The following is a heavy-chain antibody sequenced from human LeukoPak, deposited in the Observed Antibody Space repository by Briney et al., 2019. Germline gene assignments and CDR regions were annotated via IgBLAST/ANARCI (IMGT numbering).Heavy chain of an antibody. CDR1: GFTFSSYA. V-gene: IGHV3-48*03. Sequence: PGGSLRLSCAASGFTFSSYAMNWVRQAPGKGLEWVSYINTNGETKYYADSVKGRFTISRDNAKNSLNLQMNSLRAEDTAVYYCAREEIGTTVGFDYWGQGTLVTVSS. CDR3: AREEIGTTVGFDY. D-gene: IGHD1-1*01. J-gene: IGHJ4*02. CDR2: INTNGETK.